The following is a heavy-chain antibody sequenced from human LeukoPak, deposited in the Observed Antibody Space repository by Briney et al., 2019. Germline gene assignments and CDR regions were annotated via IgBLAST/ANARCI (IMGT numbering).Heavy chain of an antibody. J-gene: IGHJ4*02. CDR3: ARFGYVAAVDS. CDR2: INPAGTET. CDR1: GFSFSAYW. Sequence: GGSLRLSCAASGFSFSAYWMTWVRQAPGTGLEWVANINPAGTETYYVDPVKGRFTISRDNAKNLLYLQMDSLRAEDTAVYYCARFGYVAAVDSWGQGTLVTVSS. D-gene: IGHD2-15*01. V-gene: IGHV3-7*01.